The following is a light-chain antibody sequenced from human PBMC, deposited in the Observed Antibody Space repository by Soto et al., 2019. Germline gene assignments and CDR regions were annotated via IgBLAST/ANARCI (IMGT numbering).Light chain of an antibody. V-gene: IGKV3-20*01. Sequence: EIVLTQSPGTLSLSQGERATLACRASQSVSSSYLAWYQQKPGQAHKLLIYGASSRATGIPDRFSGSGSGTYFPITISRLEPEDFAVYYCQQYGSSPLFTFGPGTKVD. J-gene: IGKJ3*01. CDR2: GAS. CDR3: QQYGSSPLFT. CDR1: QSVSSSY.